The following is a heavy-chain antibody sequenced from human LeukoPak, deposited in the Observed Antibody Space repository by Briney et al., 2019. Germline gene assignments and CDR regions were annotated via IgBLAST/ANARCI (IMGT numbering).Heavy chain of an antibody. CDR2: ISSSSNTM. V-gene: IGHV3-48*03. CDR3: ARAFDY. CDR1: GFTFSSYE. J-gene: IGHJ4*02. Sequence: PGGSLRLSCAASGFTFSSYEMNWVRQAPGTGLEWVSYISSSSNTMYYADSVKGRFTISRDNAKNSLYLQMNSLRDEDTAVYYCARAFDYWGQGTLVAVSS.